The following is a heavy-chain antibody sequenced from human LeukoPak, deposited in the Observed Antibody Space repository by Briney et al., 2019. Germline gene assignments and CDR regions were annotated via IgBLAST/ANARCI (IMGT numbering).Heavy chain of an antibody. V-gene: IGHV3-23*01. CDR2: ISGSGGST. Sequence: PGGSLRLSCAASGFTFSSYAMSWVRRAPGKGLEWVSAISGSGGSTYYADSVKGRFTISRDNSKNTLYLQMNSLRAEDTAVYYCAKAHRAGYYYDSSGYFDYWGQGTLVTVSS. CDR3: AKAHRAGYYYDSSGYFDY. D-gene: IGHD3-22*01. CDR1: GFTFSSYA. J-gene: IGHJ4*02.